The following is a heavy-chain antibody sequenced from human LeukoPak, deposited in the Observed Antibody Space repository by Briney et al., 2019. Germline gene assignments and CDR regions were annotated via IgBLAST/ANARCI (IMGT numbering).Heavy chain of an antibody. V-gene: IGHV4-34*01. CDR3: ARGRGAWGAAALLHYGMDV. CDR2: INHSGST. J-gene: IGHJ6*04. CDR1: GGSFSGYY. D-gene: IGHD6-13*01. Sequence: SETLSLTCAVYGGSFSGYYWSWIRQPPGKGLEWIGEINHSGSTNYNPSLKSRVTISVDTSKNQFSLKLSSVTAADTAVYYCARGRGAWGAAALLHYGMDVWGKGTMVTVSS.